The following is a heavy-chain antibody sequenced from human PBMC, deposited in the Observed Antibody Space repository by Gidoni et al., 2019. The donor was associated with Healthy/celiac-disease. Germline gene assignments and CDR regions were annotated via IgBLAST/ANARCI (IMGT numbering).Heavy chain of an antibody. CDR2: IYHSGST. V-gene: IGHV4-4*02. J-gene: IGHJ4*02. CDR1: GCSISSSNW. Sequence: QVQLPESGLGLVKPSGTLSLTCAFSGCSISSSNWWSWVRLPPGKGLEWIGEIYHSGSTNYNPSLKSRVTRSVDKSKNQFSLKLSSVTAADTAVYYCARGGTDYGDYGDYWGQGTLVTVSS. D-gene: IGHD4-17*01. CDR3: ARGGTDYGDYGDY.